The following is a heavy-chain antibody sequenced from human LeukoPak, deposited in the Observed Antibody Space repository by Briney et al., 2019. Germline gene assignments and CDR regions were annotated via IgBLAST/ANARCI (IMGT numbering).Heavy chain of an antibody. CDR2: INDRGGYI. CDR1: GFTFSMYS. D-gene: IGHD6-19*01. J-gene: IGHJ4*02. CDR3: VKERDRGIEVADDFDY. V-gene: IGHV3-23*01. Sequence: PGGSLRLSCEVSGFTFSMYSMAWVRQAPGKGLEWVSVINDRGGYIQDADSVKGRFTISRDNSQNTLFLQMNSLRDEDTAVYYCVKERDRGIEVADDFDYWGQGTLVTVSS.